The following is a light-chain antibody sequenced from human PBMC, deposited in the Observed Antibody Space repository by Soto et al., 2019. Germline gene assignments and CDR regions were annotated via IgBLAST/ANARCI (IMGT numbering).Light chain of an antibody. CDR1: SSDVGSYNL. CDR3: CSYAGSSTDV. Sequence: QSALTQPASVSGSPGRSITISCTGTSSDVGSYNLVSWYQQHPGKAPKLMIYEVSKRPSGVSNRFSGSKSGNTASLTISGLQAEDEADYYCCSYAGSSTDVFGTGTKLTVL. V-gene: IGLV2-23*02. J-gene: IGLJ1*01. CDR2: EVS.